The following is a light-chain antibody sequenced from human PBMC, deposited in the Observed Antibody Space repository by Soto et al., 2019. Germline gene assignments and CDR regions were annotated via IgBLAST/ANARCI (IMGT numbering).Light chain of an antibody. CDR2: AAS. CDR3: QQTYSTLSIT. V-gene: IGKV1-39*01. CDR1: ESIARH. J-gene: IGKJ5*01. Sequence: DIQMTQSPSSLSASVGDRVTITCRASESIARHLNWYQQKPGKAPKLLIYAASSLQHGVPSRFRGGGSGTDFTLTINNLQPEDFAAYYCQQTYSTLSITFGQGTRLEIK.